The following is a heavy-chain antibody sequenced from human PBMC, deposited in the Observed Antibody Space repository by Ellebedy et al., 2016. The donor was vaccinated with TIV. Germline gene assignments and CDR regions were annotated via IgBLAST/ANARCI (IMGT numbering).Heavy chain of an antibody. J-gene: IGHJ4*02. D-gene: IGHD3-22*01. V-gene: IGHV3-23*01. CDR2: ISGSGGST. Sequence: GESLKISCVASGFTFSSYAMSWVRQAPGKGLEWVSAISGSGGSTYYADSVKGRFTISRDNSKNTLYLQMNSLRAEDTAVYYCAKDHYYDSSGYFDYWGQGTLVTVSS. CDR3: AKDHYYDSSGYFDY. CDR1: GFTFSSYA.